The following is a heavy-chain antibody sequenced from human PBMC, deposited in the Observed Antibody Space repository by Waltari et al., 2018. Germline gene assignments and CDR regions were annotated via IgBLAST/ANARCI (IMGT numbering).Heavy chain of an antibody. CDR2: INPSGGGT. CDR1: GYTLTAFP. J-gene: IGHJ4*02. CDR3: ARAGTTLIWGVAE. Sequence: QVQLVQSGAEVKRPGAPVTVSCKASGYTLTAFPMHWVRQAPGQGLEWMGIINPSGGGTTYTQKFQDRVTMTRDTSTNTVYMELSSLRSEDTAVYYCARAGTTLIWGVAEWGQGTLVTVSS. D-gene: IGHD3-10*01. V-gene: IGHV1-46*01.